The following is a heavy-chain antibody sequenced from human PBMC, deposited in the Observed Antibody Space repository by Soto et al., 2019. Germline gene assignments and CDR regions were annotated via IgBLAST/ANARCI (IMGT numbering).Heavy chain of an antibody. CDR2: IIPFGEIT. J-gene: IGHJ4*02. D-gene: IGHD3-10*01. V-gene: IGHV1-69*04. CDR3: AREGPGVKFDF. Sequence: QVQLVQSGSEVKKPGSSVKVSCKASGGPFSSYGLSWVRQAPGQGLEWMGRIIPFGEITNFSKKLQDRVTITADKATSTAYMELRSLTSEDTAVYYCAREGPGVKFDFWGQGTLVTVSS. CDR1: GGPFSSYG.